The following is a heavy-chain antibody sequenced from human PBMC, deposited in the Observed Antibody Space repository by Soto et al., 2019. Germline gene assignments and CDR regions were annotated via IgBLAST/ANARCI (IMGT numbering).Heavy chain of an antibody. CDR1: GGSISSGGYY. Sequence: SSETLSLTCTVSGGSISSGGYYWSWIRQHPGKGLEWIGYIYYGGSTYYNPSLKSRVTISVDTSKNQFSLKLSSVTAADTAVYYCARDYPGGNYFDYWGQGTLVTVSS. CDR2: IYYGGST. J-gene: IGHJ4*02. CDR3: ARDYPGGNYFDY. V-gene: IGHV4-31*03. D-gene: IGHD3-16*01.